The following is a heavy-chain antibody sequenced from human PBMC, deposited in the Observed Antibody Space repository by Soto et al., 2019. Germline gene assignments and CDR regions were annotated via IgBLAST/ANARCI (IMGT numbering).Heavy chain of an antibody. J-gene: IGHJ4*02. CDR1: GITFSSYW. Sequence: EVQLVESGGGLVQPGGSLRLSCAASGITFSSYWMHWVRQAPGKGLVWVSRIKSDGSSTSYADSVKGRFTISRDNAKNTLYLKMNSLRAEDTAVYYCAREACSGGNCFYFGPDYWGQGTLVTVSS. CDR2: IKSDGSST. CDR3: AREACSGGNCFYFGPDY. D-gene: IGHD2-15*01. V-gene: IGHV3-74*01.